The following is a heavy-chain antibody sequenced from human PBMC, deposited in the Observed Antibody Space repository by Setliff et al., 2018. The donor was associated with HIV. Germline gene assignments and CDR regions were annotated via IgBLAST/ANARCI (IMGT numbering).Heavy chain of an antibody. CDR1: GFTFSSYG. V-gene: IGHV3-30*02. Sequence: PGGSLRLSCAASGFTFSSYGMHWVRQAPGKGLEWVTFIRHDGINEDYRDSVKGRFSVSRDNSKNTVFLQMNSLRVEDTALYYCARGVPGICSGGTCYLEYWGQGARVTVSS. J-gene: IGHJ4*02. CDR3: ARGVPGICSGGTCYLEY. CDR2: IRHDGINE. D-gene: IGHD2-15*01.